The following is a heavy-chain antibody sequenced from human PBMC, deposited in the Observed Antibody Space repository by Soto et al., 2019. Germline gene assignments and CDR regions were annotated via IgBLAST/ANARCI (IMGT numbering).Heavy chain of an antibody. J-gene: IGHJ6*02. D-gene: IGHD6-19*01. Sequence: EVQLVESGGGLVQPGGSLRLSCAASGLIFSDYHMDWVRQAPGKGVGWVGRIRRKANSYTTEYAASVKGRFTISRDESKNSLYLQMNSLKSEDTAVYYCAMLGGWSGGSSGMDVWGQGTTVTVSS. V-gene: IGHV3-72*01. CDR2: IRRKANSYTT. CDR3: AMLGGWSGGSSGMDV. CDR1: GLIFSDYH.